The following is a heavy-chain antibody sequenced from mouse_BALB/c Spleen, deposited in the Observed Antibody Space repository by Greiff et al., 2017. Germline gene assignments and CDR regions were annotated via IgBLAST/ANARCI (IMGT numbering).Heavy chain of an antibody. CDR1: GFTFSSFG. CDR3: ARLGYGNYYFDY. V-gene: IGHV5-17*02. Sequence: DVHLVESGGGLVQPGGSRKLSCAASGFTFSSFGMHWVRQAPEKGLEWVAYISSGSSTIYYADTVKGRFTISRDNPKNTLFLQMTSLRSEDTAMYYCARLGYGNYYFDYWGQGTTLTVSS. D-gene: IGHD2-1*01. J-gene: IGHJ2*01. CDR2: ISSGSSTI.